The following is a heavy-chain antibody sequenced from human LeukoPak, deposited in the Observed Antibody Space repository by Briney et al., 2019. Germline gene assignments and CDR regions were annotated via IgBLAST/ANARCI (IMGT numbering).Heavy chain of an antibody. CDR1: GYSFTSYW. V-gene: IGHV5-51*01. D-gene: IGHD2-8*02. J-gene: IGHJ4*02. Sequence: GESLKISCKGSGYSFTSYWIGWVRQMPGKGLEWMGIIYPGDSDTRYSPSFQGQVTISADKSISTAYLQWSSLKASDTAMYYCARRREMLVADVSPGYFDYWGQGTLVTVSS. CDR2: IYPGDSDT. CDR3: ARRREMLVADVSPGYFDY.